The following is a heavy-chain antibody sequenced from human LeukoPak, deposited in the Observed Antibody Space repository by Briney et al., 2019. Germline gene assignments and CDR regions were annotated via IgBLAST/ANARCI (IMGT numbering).Heavy chain of an antibody. CDR1: GGSISSNSYY. CDR2: IYYSGST. J-gene: IGHJ5*02. Sequence: PSETLSLTFTVSGGSISSNSYYWGWIRQPPGKGLEWIGSIYYSGSTYYNPSLKSRVTIVVDTSKNQFSLKLSSVTAADTAVYYCARRLLTSGYPRWFDPWGQGTLVTVSS. V-gene: IGHV4-39*01. D-gene: IGHD3-3*01. CDR3: ARRLLTSGYPRWFDP.